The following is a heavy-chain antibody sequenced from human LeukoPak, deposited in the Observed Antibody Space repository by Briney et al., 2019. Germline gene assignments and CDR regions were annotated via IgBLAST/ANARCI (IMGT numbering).Heavy chain of an antibody. V-gene: IGHV3-23*01. Sequence: PGGSLRLSCAASGFTFSNSAMSWVRQAPGKGLEWVSGISGSGGNTYYADSVKGRFTISRDNSKNTLYLQMNSLRAEDTAVYYCAKDVKNTIVAKRYFDYWGQGTLVTVSS. CDR3: AKDVKNTIVAKRYFDY. CDR1: GFTFSNSA. D-gene: IGHD5-12*01. CDR2: ISGSGGNT. J-gene: IGHJ4*02.